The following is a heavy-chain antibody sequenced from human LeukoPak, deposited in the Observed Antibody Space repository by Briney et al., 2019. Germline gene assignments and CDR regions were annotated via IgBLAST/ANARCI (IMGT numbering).Heavy chain of an antibody. CDR1: GYTLTESS. D-gene: IGHD3-10*01. J-gene: IGHJ5*02. V-gene: IGHV1-24*01. CDR3: ATLMVRGVIRLNWFDP. CDR2: FDPEDGET. Sequence: ASVKVSCKVSGYTLTESSMHWVRQAPGKGLEWMGGFDPEDGETIYAQKFQGRVTMTEDTSTDTAYMELSSLRSEDTAVYYCATLMVRGVIRLNWFDPWGQGTLVTVSS.